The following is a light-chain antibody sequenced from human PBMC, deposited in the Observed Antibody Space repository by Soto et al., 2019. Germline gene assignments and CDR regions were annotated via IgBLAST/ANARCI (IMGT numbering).Light chain of an antibody. CDR1: QGIRDH. Sequence: AIQMTQSPSSLSASIGDRVTITCRASQGIRDHLGWYQQKPGKAPKLLIYGVSILQSGVPSRFSGSGSGTDFTLTISSLQPEDFATYYCLQDYLYPWTFGHGTKVEIK. CDR3: LQDYLYPWT. J-gene: IGKJ1*01. CDR2: GVS. V-gene: IGKV1-6*01.